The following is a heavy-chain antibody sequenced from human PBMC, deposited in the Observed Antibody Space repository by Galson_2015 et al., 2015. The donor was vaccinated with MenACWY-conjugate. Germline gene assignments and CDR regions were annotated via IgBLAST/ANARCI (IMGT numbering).Heavy chain of an antibody. CDR2: IRRDGSEK. D-gene: IGHD2-2*01. Sequence: SLRLSCAASGFTFSSHWMSWVRQAPGKGLEWVGNIRRDGSEKYFVDSVKGRFVISRDNAKKSLYLQMSSLRAEDTAVYYCVRDKPDAMGAYWGQGTRVTVSS. CDR1: GFTFSSHW. CDR3: VRDKPDAMGAY. V-gene: IGHV3-7*03. J-gene: IGHJ4*02.